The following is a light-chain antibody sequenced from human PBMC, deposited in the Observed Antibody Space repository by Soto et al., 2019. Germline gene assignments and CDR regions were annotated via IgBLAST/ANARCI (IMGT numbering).Light chain of an antibody. CDR2: DAS. V-gene: IGKV1-33*01. CDR1: QDIRHF. CDR3: QQHENPPIT. J-gene: IGKJ5*01. Sequence: DIQITQSPSSLSASVGDRVTISCQASQDIRHFLSWYLQRPGKAPKLLIFDASSLVTGVPSRFSGSGSGTDFTFTISSLQPEDIGTYYCQQHENPPITFGQGTRLEIK.